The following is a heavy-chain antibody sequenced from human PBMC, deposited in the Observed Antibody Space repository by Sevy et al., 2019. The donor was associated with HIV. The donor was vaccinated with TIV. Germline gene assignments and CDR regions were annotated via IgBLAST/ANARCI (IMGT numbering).Heavy chain of an antibody. Sequence: LSLTCTVSGGSISSGGYYWSWIRQHPGKGLEWIGYIYYSGSTYYNPSLKSRVTISVDTSKNQFSLKLSSVTAADTAVYYCARDWECTGGVCYFMDVWGQGTTVTVSS. CDR1: GGSISSGGYY. CDR3: ARDWECTGGVCYFMDV. D-gene: IGHD2-8*02. J-gene: IGHJ6*02. CDR2: IYYSGST. V-gene: IGHV4-31*03.